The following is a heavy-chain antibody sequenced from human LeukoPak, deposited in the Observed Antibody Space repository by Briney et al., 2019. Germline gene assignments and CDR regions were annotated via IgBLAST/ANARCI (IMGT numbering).Heavy chain of an antibody. CDR1: GGSISSYY. Sequence: PSETLSLTCTLSGGSISSYYWSWIRQPPGKGLEWIGYIYYSGSTNYNPSLKSRVTISVDTSKNQFSLKLSSVTAADTAVYYCARSDYGDCFDYWGQGTLVTVSS. CDR3: ARSDYGDCFDY. V-gene: IGHV4-59*01. D-gene: IGHD4-17*01. CDR2: IYYSGST. J-gene: IGHJ4*02.